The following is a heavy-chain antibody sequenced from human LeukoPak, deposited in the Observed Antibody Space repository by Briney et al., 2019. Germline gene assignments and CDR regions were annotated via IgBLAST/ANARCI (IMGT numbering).Heavy chain of an antibody. Sequence: PSETLTLTCTVSGGSLSSGRYYWSWIRQPPGKGLEWIGYIYYSGSTNYNPSLKSRVTISVDTSKNQFSLKLSSVTAADTAVYYCARESIAVAAPFDYWGQGTLVTVSS. J-gene: IGHJ4*02. V-gene: IGHV4-61*01. CDR2: IYYSGST. CDR3: ARESIAVAAPFDY. D-gene: IGHD6-19*01. CDR1: GGSLSSGRYY.